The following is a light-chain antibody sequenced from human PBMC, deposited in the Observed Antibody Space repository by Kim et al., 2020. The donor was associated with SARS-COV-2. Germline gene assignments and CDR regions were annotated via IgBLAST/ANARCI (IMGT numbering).Light chain of an antibody. CDR3: QQRNNWLT. V-gene: IGKV3-11*01. CDR1: QSVNTY. J-gene: IGKJ4*01. Sequence: EIVLTQSPATLSLSPGERATLSCRASQSVNTYLAWYRQKPGQAPRLLIFDASNRATGIPARFSGSGSGTDFTLTISSLEPEDFAVYYCQQRNNWLTFGGGTKVDI. CDR2: DAS.